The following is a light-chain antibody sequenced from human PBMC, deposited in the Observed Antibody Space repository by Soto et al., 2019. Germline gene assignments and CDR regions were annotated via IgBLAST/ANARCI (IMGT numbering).Light chain of an antibody. CDR2: DVS. CDR3: QQYNSYVYT. Sequence: DIQMTQSPSTLSASVGDSVTITCRASQSITASLAWYQQKPGEAPKLLIYDVSNLESGVPSRFSGSGSGTQFSLTIRSLQPDDFATYYCQQYNSYVYTFGQGTKVDIK. J-gene: IGKJ2*01. CDR1: QSITAS. V-gene: IGKV1-5*01.